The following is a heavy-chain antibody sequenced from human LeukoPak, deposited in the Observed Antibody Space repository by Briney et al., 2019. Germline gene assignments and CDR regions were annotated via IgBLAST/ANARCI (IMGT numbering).Heavy chain of an antibody. D-gene: IGHD3-16*02. CDR1: GYSFTSYW. Sequence: GESLKISCKGSGYSFTSYWIGWVRQMPGKGLEWMGIIYPGDSDTRYSPYFQGQVTISAHKSISTAYLQWSSLKASDTAMYYCARLPRAYDYVWGSYRYSPYFDYWGQGTLVTVSS. CDR3: ARLPRAYDYVWGSYRYSPYFDY. V-gene: IGHV5-51*01. J-gene: IGHJ4*02. CDR2: IYPGDSDT.